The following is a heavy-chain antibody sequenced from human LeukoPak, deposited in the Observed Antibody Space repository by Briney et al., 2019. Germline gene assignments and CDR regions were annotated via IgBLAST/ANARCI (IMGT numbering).Heavy chain of an antibody. V-gene: IGHV4-34*01. J-gene: IGHJ4*02. CDR3: ARPSRKSSRGSFDY. CDR2: INHSGST. D-gene: IGHD6-13*01. Sequence: SETLSLTCAVYGGSFSGYYWSWIRQPPGKGLEWIGEINHSGSTNYNPSLKSRVTISVDTSKNQFSLKLSSVTAADTAVYYCARPSRKSSRGSFDYWGQGTLVTVSS. CDR1: GGSFSGYY.